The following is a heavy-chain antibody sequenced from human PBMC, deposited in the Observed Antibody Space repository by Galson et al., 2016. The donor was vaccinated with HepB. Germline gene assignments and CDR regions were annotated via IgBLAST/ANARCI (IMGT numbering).Heavy chain of an antibody. J-gene: IGHJ4*02. CDR1: GGSFNSNDYY. V-gene: IGHV4-39*01. D-gene: IGHD3-22*01. CDR2: VYYSGST. CDR3: ARLSDYYESSGFDYPRTLDS. Sequence: SETLSLTCSVSGGSFNSNDYYWSWIRQPPGKGLEWIGSVYYSGSTYYNPPLRSRVTISVDTSKNQFSLQVTPVTAADTAVYYCARLSDYYESSGFDYPRTLDSWGQGTLVTVSS.